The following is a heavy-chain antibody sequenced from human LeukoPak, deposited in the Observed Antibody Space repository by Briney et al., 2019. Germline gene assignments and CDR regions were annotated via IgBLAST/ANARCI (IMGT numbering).Heavy chain of an antibody. CDR2: IWYDGSNK. CDR1: GFTYSSYA. J-gene: IGHJ4*02. V-gene: IGHV3-33*01. CDR3: ARDYRGFYVSSACDY. D-gene: IGHD3-22*01. Sequence: GGSLRLSCAASGFTYSSYAMHGVRQAPGKGLEWVAFIWYDGSNKDYTDSVKGRFTISRDNAKNRLHLQMHSLRAEDTAVYYCARDYRGFYVSSACDYWGQGTLVTVSS.